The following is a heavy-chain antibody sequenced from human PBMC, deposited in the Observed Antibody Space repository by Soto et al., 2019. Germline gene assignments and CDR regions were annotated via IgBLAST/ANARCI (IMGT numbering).Heavy chain of an antibody. CDR1: GFTFDDYG. D-gene: IGHD3-3*01. J-gene: IGHJ5*02. CDR3: ARDRGLGDFWGGYSSSWFDP. Sequence: PGGSLRLSCAASGFTFDDYGMSWVRQAPGKGLEWVSGINWNGGSTGYADSVKGRFTISRDNAKNSLYLQMNSLRAEDTALYHCARDRGLGDFWGGYSSSWFDPWGQGTLVTVSS. V-gene: IGHV3-20*01. CDR2: INWNGGST.